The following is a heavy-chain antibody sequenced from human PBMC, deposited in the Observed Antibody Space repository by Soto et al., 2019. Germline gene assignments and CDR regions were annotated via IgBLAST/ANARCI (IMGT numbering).Heavy chain of an antibody. V-gene: IGHV3-23*01. CDR2: ISGSGGST. CDR1: GFTFSSYV. CDR3: AKDRSVQGGMDV. Sequence: EVQLLESGGGLVQPGGSLRLSCAASGFTFSSYVMSWVRQAPGKGLEWVSAISGSGGSTYYADSVKGRFTISRDNSKNTLYLQMNSLRAEDTAVYYCAKDRSVQGGMDVWGQGTTVTVSS. J-gene: IGHJ6*02.